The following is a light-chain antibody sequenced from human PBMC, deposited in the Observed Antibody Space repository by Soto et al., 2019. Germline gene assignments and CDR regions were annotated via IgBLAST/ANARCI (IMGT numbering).Light chain of an antibody. CDR1: QNVYNN. V-gene: IGKV3-15*01. Sequence: EIVMTQSPATLSVSPGEGATLSCKASQNVYNNLAWYQQRPGQPPMLLIYDASTRATGISARFSGSGYGTEFTLTIRSLQYEDFAVYFCQQCRNWPLTFGGGTKVEIK. J-gene: IGKJ4*01. CDR2: DAS. CDR3: QQCRNWPLT.